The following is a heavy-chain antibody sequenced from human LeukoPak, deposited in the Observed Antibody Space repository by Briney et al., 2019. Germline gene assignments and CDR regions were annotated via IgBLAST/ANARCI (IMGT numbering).Heavy chain of an antibody. CDR2: INPNSGGT. CDR1: GYTFTGYY. Sequence: GASVKVSCKASGYTFTGYYMHWVRQAPGQGLEWMGWINPNSGGTNYAQKFQGRVTMTRDTSISTAYMELSRLRSDDTAVYYCARVALQPYYYDSSGYYLDYWGQGTLVTVSS. D-gene: IGHD3-22*01. J-gene: IGHJ4*02. CDR3: ARVALQPYYYDSSGYYLDY. V-gene: IGHV1-2*02.